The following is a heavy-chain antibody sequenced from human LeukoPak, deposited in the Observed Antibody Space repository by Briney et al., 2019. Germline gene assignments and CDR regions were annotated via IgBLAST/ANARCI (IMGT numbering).Heavy chain of an antibody. CDR2: ISSSSSYI. CDR3: ARSQTSYSPFDY. D-gene: IGHD1-26*01. J-gene: IGHJ4*02. Sequence: GGSLRLSCAASGFTFSSYSVNWVRQAPGKGLEWVSSISSSSSYIYYADSVKGRFTISRDNAKNSLYLQMNSLRAEDTAVYYCARSQTSYSPFDYWGQGTLVTVSS. CDR1: GFTFSSYS. V-gene: IGHV3-21*01.